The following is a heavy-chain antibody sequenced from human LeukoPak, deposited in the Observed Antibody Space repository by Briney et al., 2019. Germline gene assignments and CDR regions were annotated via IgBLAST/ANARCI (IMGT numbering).Heavy chain of an antibody. J-gene: IGHJ4*02. D-gene: IGHD3-22*01. CDR2: IYYSGST. Sequence: NSSGTLSLTCTVSGGSISSGGYYWSWIRQHPGKGLEWIGYIYYSGSTYYNPSLKSRVTISVDTSKNQFSLKLSSVTAADTAVYYCARDSGIGSSGYYSFDYWGQGTLVTVSS. CDR3: ARDSGIGSSGYYSFDY. V-gene: IGHV4-31*03. CDR1: GGSISSGGYY.